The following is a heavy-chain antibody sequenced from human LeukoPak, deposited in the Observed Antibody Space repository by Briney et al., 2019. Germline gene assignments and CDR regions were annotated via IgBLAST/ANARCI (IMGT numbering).Heavy chain of an antibody. CDR2: LKEDGSDT. Sequence: GRCLRLSCAASGFTFSNYWMSWVRRAPGKGLEWVANLKEDGSDTYFVDSVRGRFTISRDNAKNLLFLHMNSLRGEDTAVYYCARDQWRLFDYWGQGTLVTVSS. V-gene: IGHV3-7*04. D-gene: IGHD2-21*02. CDR3: ARDQWRLFDY. J-gene: IGHJ4*02. CDR1: GFTFSNYW.